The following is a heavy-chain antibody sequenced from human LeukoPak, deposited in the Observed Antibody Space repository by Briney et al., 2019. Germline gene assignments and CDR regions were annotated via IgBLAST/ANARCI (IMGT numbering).Heavy chain of an antibody. V-gene: IGHV1-69*04. CDR2: IIPILGIA. J-gene: IGHJ3*02. Sequence: GASVKVSCKASGGTFSSYAISWARQAPGQGLEWMGRIIPILGIANYAQKFQGRVTITADKSTSTAYMELSSLRSEDTAVYYCARGADSSGYSDAFDIWGQGTMVTVSS. CDR1: GGTFSSYA. CDR3: ARGADSSGYSDAFDI. D-gene: IGHD3-22*01.